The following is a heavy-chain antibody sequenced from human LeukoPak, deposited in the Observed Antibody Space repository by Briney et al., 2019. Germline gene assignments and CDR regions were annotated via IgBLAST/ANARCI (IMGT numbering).Heavy chain of an antibody. J-gene: IGHJ5*02. CDR2: IDPSDSYT. Sequence: GESLKTSCQGLGYSSTSYSSNWVRQMPGKGLEWMGRIDPSDSYTNYSPAFQGHVTISVDKSISTAYLQWSSLKASDTAMYYCARRQQLDWFDPWGQGTLVTVSS. CDR3: ARRQQLDWFDP. CDR1: GYSSTSYS. V-gene: IGHV5-10-1*01. D-gene: IGHD6-13*01.